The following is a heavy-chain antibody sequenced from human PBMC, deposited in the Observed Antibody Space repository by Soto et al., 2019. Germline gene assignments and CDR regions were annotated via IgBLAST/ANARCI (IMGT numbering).Heavy chain of an antibody. CDR1: GFTVRSAY. CDR2: TYSGGST. J-gene: IGHJ4*02. CDR3: ARTGYSYGPFDY. D-gene: IGHD5-18*01. V-gene: IGHV3-53*01. Sequence: GVSLRLSCAASGFTVRSAYMSWVREAPGKGLEWVSVTYSGGSTYYADSVKGRFTISRDNSKNTLYLQMNSLRAEDTAVYYCARTGYSYGPFDYWGQGTLVTVSS.